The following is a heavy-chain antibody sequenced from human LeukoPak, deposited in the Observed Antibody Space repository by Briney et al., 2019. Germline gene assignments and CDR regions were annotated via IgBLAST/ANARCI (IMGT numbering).Heavy chain of an antibody. CDR3: ASLYSPRYYYDSSGQGDY. Sequence: GGSLRLSCAASGFTFSSYAMHWVRQAPGKGLEWVAVISYDGSNEYYADSVKGRFTISRDNSKNTLYLQMNSLRAEDTAVYYCASLYSPRYYYDSSGQGDYWGQGTLVTVSS. CDR2: ISYDGSNE. V-gene: IGHV3-30-3*01. D-gene: IGHD3-22*01. J-gene: IGHJ4*02. CDR1: GFTFSSYA.